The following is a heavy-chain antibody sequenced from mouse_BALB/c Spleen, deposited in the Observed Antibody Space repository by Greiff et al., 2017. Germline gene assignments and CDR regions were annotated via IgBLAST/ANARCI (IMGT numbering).Heavy chain of an antibody. D-gene: IGHD2-14*01. CDR1: GFNIKDTY. CDR2: IDPANGNT. J-gene: IGHJ3*01. V-gene: IGHV14-3*02. CDR3: ADPPYYRSFAY. Sequence: EVQLQQSGAELVKPGASVKLSCTASGFNIKDTYMHWVKQRPEQGLEWIGRIDPANGNTKYDPKFQGKATITADTSSNTAYLQLSSLTSEDTAVYYCADPPYYRSFAYWGQGTLVTVSA.